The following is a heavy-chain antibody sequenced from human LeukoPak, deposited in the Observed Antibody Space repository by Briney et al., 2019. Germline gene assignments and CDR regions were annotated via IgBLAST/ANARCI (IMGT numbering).Heavy chain of an antibody. Sequence: PGESLRLSCAASGFTFSDYYMSWIRQAPGKGLEWVSYISSSGSTIYYADSVKGRFTISRDNAKNSLYLQMNSLRAEDTAVYYCARDAFWSGSPENWFNPWGQGTLVTVSS. CDR3: ARDAFWSGSPENWFNP. D-gene: IGHD3-3*01. V-gene: IGHV3-11*04. CDR1: GFTFSDYY. CDR2: ISSSGSTI. J-gene: IGHJ5*02.